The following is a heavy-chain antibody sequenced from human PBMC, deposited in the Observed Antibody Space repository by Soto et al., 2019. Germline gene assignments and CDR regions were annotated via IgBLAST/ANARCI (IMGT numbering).Heavy chain of an antibody. V-gene: IGHV3-23*01. J-gene: IGHJ6*02. D-gene: IGHD2-2*01. CDR1: GFTFSSYA. CDR2: ISGSGGST. Sequence: PGGSLRLSCAASGFTFSSYAMSWVRQAPGKGLEWVSAISGSGGSTYYADSVKGRFTISRDNSKNTLYLQMNSLRAEDTAVYYCAKDRLYCSSTSCPPPYGMDVWGQGTTGTVSS. CDR3: AKDRLYCSSTSCPPPYGMDV.